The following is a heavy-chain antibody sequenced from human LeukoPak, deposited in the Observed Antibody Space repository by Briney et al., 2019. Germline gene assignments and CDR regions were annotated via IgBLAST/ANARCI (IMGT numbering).Heavy chain of an antibody. Sequence: ASVKVSCKASGYTFTSYDINWGRQATGQGLERMGLRNPNSGNTGYAQKFHGRGTMTRNTSTSTAYMELSSLRSEATAVYYCARAGGYCGRISCPYYFDYWGQGSLVAVSS. CDR2: RNPNSGNT. CDR3: ARAGGYCGRISCPYYFDY. D-gene: IGHD2-15*01. V-gene: IGHV1-8*01. J-gene: IGHJ4*02. CDR1: GYTFTSYD.